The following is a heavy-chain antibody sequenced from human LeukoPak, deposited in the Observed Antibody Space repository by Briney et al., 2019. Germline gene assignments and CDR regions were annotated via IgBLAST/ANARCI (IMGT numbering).Heavy chain of an antibody. Sequence: SQTLSLTCAVYGGSFSGYYWSWIRQPPGKGLEWIGEINHSGSTNYNPSLKSRVTISVDTSKNQFSLKLSSVTAADTAVFYCARATRDLGYNSSWYVASFWFDPWGQGTLVTVSS. D-gene: IGHD6-13*01. CDR1: GGSFSGYY. J-gene: IGHJ5*02. V-gene: IGHV4-34*01. CDR3: ARATRDLGYNSSWYVASFWFDP. CDR2: INHSGST.